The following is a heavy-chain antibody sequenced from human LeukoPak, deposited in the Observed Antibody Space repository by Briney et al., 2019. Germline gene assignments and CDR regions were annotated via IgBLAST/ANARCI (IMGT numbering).Heavy chain of an antibody. CDR3: VRAHHPGGWFDP. J-gene: IGHJ5*02. V-gene: IGHV3-7*04. CDR1: GFTLSTYW. Sequence: PGGSLRLSCAASGFTLSTYWMSWVRQAPGKGLEWVANIKQDGSRKYYADSVKGRFTISRDNAKNSLYLQMNSLTAEDTAVHYCVRAHHPGGWFDPWGQGTLVTVSS. CDR2: IKQDGSRK. D-gene: IGHD3-10*01.